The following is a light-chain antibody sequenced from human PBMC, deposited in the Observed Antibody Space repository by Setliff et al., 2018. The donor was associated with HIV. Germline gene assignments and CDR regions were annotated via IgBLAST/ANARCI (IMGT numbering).Light chain of an antibody. CDR2: STS. CDR3: LLYAGDSQA. CDR1: TGAVTDNYF. V-gene: IGLV7-43*01. Sequence: QAVVPQEPSLTVSPGGTVTLTCASSTGAVTDNYFPNWYQQKPGQAPRPLIYSTSKKYSWTPARFSGSLLGGKAALTLSNVQPEDEAEYYCLLYAGDSQAFGTGTKVTVL. J-gene: IGLJ1*01.